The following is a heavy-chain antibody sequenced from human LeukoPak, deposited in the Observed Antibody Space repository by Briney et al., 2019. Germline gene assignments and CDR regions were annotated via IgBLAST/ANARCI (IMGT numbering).Heavy chain of an antibody. CDR3: ARLSALSPHDTAMAYYYYGMDV. J-gene: IGHJ6*02. CDR1: GGSISSGDYY. V-gene: IGHV4-39*01. D-gene: IGHD5-18*01. Sequence: PSETLSLTCTVSGGSISSGDYYWSWIRQPPGKGLECIGSIYYSGSTYYNPSLKSRVTISVDTSKNQFSLKLSSVTAADTAVYYCARLSALSPHDTAMAYYYYGMDVWGQGTTVTVSS. CDR2: IYYSGST.